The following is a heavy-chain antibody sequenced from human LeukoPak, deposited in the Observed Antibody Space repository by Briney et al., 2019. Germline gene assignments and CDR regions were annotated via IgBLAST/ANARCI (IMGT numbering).Heavy chain of an antibody. CDR2: FDPEDGET. D-gene: IGHD3-10*01. CDR3: ARVASVPGENLGNYYYYMDV. Sequence: ASVKVSCKVSGYTLTELSMHWVRQAPGKGLEWMGGFDPEDGETIYAQKFQGRVTMTEDTSTDTAYMELSSLRSEDTAVYYCARVASVPGENLGNYYYYMDVWGKGTTVTVYS. J-gene: IGHJ6*03. CDR1: GYTLTELS. V-gene: IGHV1-24*01.